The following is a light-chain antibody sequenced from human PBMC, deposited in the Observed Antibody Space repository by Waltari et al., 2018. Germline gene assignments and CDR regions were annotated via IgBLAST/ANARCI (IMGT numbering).Light chain of an antibody. CDR1: SSNIGAGYD. V-gene: IGLV1-40*01. CDR3: QSYDSSLSGSRV. J-gene: IGLJ3*02. CDR2: GNS. Sequence: QSVLTQPPSVSGAPGQRVTISRTGSSSNIGAGYDVHWYQQLPGTAPKPLTYGNSNRPSGVPDRFSGSKSGTSASLAITGLQAEDEADYYCQSYDSSLSGSRVFGGGTKLTVL.